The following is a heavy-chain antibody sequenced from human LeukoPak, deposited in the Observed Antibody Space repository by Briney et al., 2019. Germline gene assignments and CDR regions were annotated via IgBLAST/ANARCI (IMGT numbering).Heavy chain of an antibody. CDR3: ARDLHYSGSSLYDY. V-gene: IGHV4-59*01. CDR1: GGSISSYY. D-gene: IGHD1-26*01. CDR2: IYYSGST. Sequence: PSETLSLTCTVSGGSISSYYWSWIRQPPGKGLEWIGYIYYSGSTNYNPSLKNRVTISVDTSKNQFSLKLSSVTAADTAVYYCARDLHYSGSSLYDYWGQGTLVTVSS. J-gene: IGHJ4*02.